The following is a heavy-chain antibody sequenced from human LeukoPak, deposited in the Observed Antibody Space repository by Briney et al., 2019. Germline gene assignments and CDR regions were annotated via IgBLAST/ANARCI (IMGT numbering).Heavy chain of an antibody. D-gene: IGHD6-13*01. CDR2: IYTSGST. CDR3: ARERIAAAGHDAFDI. Sequence: SETLSLTCTVSGGSISSYYWSWIRQPAGKGLEWIGRIYTSGSTNYNPSLKSRVTMSVDTSKNQFSLKLSSATAADTAVYYCARERIAAAGHDAFDIWGQGTMVTVSS. V-gene: IGHV4-4*07. CDR1: GGSISSYY. J-gene: IGHJ3*02.